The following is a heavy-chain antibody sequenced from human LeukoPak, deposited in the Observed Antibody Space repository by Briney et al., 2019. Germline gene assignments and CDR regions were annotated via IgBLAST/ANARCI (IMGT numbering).Heavy chain of an antibody. Sequence: SETLSLTCNVSGDSISDSTYYWGWIRQPPGKGLEWIGSIHSTGSTFYNPSLKSRVTISVDTSKNQFSLKLSSVTAADTAVYYCARHGYSSSWYGYWGQGTLVTVSS. D-gene: IGHD6-13*01. J-gene: IGHJ4*02. V-gene: IGHV4-39*01. CDR1: GDSISDSTYY. CDR3: ARHGYSSSWYGY. CDR2: IHSTGST.